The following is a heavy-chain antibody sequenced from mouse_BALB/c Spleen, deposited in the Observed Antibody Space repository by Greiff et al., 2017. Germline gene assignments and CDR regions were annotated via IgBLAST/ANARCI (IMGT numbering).Heavy chain of an antibody. V-gene: IGHV5-6-3*01. Sequence: EVQRVESGGGLVQPGGSLKLSCAASGFTFSSYGMSWVRQTPDKRLELVATINSNGGSTYYPDSVKGRFTISRDNAKNTLYLQISSLKSEDTAMYYCARDRGDYGAWFAYWGQGTLVTVSA. CDR3: ARDRGDYGAWFAY. D-gene: IGHD2-4*01. CDR1: GFTFSSYG. CDR2: INSNGGST. J-gene: IGHJ3*01.